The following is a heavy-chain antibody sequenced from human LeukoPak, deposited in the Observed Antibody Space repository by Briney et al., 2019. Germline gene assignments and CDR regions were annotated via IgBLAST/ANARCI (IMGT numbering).Heavy chain of an antibody. V-gene: IGHV3-23*01. CDR3: ARRTLFGVIKPPDY. CDR1: GFTFSSYA. J-gene: IGHJ4*02. CDR2: ISSTAATT. Sequence: GRSLRLSCAASGFTFSSYAMHWVRQAPGKGLEWVSSISSTAATTYYADSVRGRFTISRDNAMNTLYLQLSSLRVEDTAVYYCARRTLFGVIKPPDYWGQGTLVTVSS. D-gene: IGHD3-3*01.